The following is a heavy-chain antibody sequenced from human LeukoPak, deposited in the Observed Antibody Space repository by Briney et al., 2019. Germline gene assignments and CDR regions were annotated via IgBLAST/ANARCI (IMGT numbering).Heavy chain of an antibody. D-gene: IGHD3-3*01. CDR3: ARVSFDDDFRSGSYYFDY. CDR1: GFTFSDHF. Sequence: GGSLRLSCAASGFTFSDHFLDWVRQAPGKGLEWVGRCRNKANTYTTDYDASVKGRFTISRDDSQNSLYLQMHSLQTDDTAVYYCARVSFDDDFRSGSYYFDYWGRGTLVSVSS. V-gene: IGHV3-72*01. CDR2: CRNKANTYTT. J-gene: IGHJ4*02.